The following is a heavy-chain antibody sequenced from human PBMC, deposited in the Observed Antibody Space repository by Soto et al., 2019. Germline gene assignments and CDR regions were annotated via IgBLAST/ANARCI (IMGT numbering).Heavy chain of an antibody. CDR2: IIPMFGTA. D-gene: IGHD1-26*01. V-gene: IGHV1-69*13. CDR3: AKSSGSYDYYYGTDV. CDR1: GGTFRTYA. J-gene: IGHJ6*02. Sequence: SVKVSCKTSGGTFRTYAISWVRQAPRQGLEWMGGIIPMFGTANYAQKFQGRVTISVDESTSTAYMELSSLRSDDTAVYYCAKSSGSYDYYYGTDVWGQGTTVTVSS.